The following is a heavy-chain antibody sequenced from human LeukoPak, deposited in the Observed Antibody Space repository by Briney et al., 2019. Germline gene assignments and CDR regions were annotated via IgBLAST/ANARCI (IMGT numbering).Heavy chain of an antibody. CDR1: GGSFSGYY. V-gene: IGHV4-34*01. D-gene: IGHD6-13*01. J-gene: IGHJ3*02. CDR3: ARRAPRQAAAWYGGAFDI. Sequence: SETLSLTCAVYGGSFSGYYWSWIRQPPGKGLEWIGEINHSGSTNYNPSLKSRVTISVDTSKNQFSLKLSSVTAADTAVYYCARRAPRQAAAWYGGAFDIWGQGTMVTVSS. CDR2: INHSGST.